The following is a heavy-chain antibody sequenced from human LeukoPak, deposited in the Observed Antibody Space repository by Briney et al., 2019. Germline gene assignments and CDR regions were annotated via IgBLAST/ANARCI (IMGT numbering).Heavy chain of an antibody. CDR2: ISSDGGTL. J-gene: IGHJ4*02. V-gene: IGHV3-30-3*01. CDR1: GFTVSSNY. Sequence: GGSLRLSCAASGFTVSSNYMSWVRQAPGKGLEWVARISSDGGTLHYADSVKGRFSISRDNSRNTLYVQMNSLRPEDTALYYCARDGDYNSGYGKDYWGQGTLVTVSS. D-gene: IGHD5-18*01. CDR3: ARDGDYNSGYGKDY.